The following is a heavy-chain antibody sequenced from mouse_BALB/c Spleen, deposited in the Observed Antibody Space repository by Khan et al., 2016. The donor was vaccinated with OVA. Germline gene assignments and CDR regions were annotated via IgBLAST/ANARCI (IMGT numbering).Heavy chain of an antibody. Sequence: EVQLQESGPSLVKPSQTLSLTCSVTGDSITTGYWNWIRKFSRYKLEYMGYIIYTGYPYYNPSLKSRFSITRHTSNNQYYLQLNSVTDEDTATYDCARSTYRYAFVYWSQGTLVTVSA. J-gene: IGHJ3*01. CDR3: ARSTYRYAFVY. CDR2: IIYTGYP. V-gene: IGHV3-8*02. CDR1: GDSITTGY. D-gene: IGHD2-14*01.